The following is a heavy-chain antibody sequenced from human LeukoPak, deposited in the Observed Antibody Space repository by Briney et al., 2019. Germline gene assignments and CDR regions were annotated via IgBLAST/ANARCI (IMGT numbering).Heavy chain of an antibody. V-gene: IGHV1-46*01. D-gene: IGHD3-22*01. J-gene: IGHJ5*02. CDR2: INRCGGIT. CDR3: ARDLYYYDSSGYNWFDL. CDR1: GYTFTSYY. Sequence: ASVKVSCKESGYTFTSYYIHWVRQAPGQGLEWMGIINRCGGITSYVQKFQHRVTITRDMSTSTVYMELSSLRTDDTAVYYCARDLYYYDSSGYNWFDLWGQGTLVTVSS.